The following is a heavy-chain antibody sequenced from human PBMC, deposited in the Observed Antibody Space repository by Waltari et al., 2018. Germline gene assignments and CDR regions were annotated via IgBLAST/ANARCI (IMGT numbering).Heavy chain of an antibody. J-gene: IGHJ4*02. Sequence: QVQLVQSGAEVKKPGASVKVSCKASGYTFTSYFIHWVRQAPGQGLEWMGILSARADSATYAQKVQGRVTLTSDTSTSTVYMELSSLTSDDTAIYYCARPVVTADAGFEYWGQGTLVTVSS. CDR3: ARPVVTADAGFEY. D-gene: IGHD2-21*02. CDR2: LSARADSA. CDR1: GYTFTSYF. V-gene: IGHV1-46*01.